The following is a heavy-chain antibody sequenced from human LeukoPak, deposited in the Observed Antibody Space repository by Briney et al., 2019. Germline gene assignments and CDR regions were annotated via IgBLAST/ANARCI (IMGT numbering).Heavy chain of an antibody. CDR3: AKAMGVVTAYYFDY. J-gene: IGHJ4*02. CDR2: ISGSGGST. Sequence: PGGSLRLSCAASGFTFSDYWMHWVRQAPGKGLEWVSAISGSGGSTYYADSVKGRFTISRDNSKNTLYLQMNSLRAEDTAVYYCAKAMGVVTAYYFDYWGQGTLVTVSS. D-gene: IGHD2-21*02. CDR1: GFTFSDYW. V-gene: IGHV3-23*01.